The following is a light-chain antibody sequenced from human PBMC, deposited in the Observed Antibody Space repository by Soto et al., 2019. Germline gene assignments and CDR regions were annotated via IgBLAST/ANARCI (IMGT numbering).Light chain of an antibody. CDR1: QSLSSTY. V-gene: IGKV3-20*01. J-gene: IGKJ4*01. CDR3: QQYGSSPVT. Sequence: EIVLTQSPGTLSLSPGERATLSCRASQSLSSTYLAWYQQKPGQAPRLLIYGASSRATGIPDRFSGSGSRTDFTLTISRLEPEDFAVYYCQQYGSSPVTFGGGTRVEIK. CDR2: GAS.